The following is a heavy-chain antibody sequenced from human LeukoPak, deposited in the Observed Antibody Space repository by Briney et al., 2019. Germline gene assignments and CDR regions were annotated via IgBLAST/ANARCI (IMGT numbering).Heavy chain of an antibody. Sequence: GATVTVSCTASGYTFTSYGISWVRQAPGQGLEWMGWISAYNGNTNYAQKLQGRVTMTTDTSTSTAYMELRSLRSDDTAVYYCARATMVRGVIPFDYWGQGTLVTVSS. D-gene: IGHD3-10*01. CDR2: ISAYNGNT. CDR1: GYTFTSYG. CDR3: ARATMVRGVIPFDY. J-gene: IGHJ4*02. V-gene: IGHV1-18*01.